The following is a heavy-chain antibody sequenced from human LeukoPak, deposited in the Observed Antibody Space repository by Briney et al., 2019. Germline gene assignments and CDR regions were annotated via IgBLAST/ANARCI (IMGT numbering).Heavy chain of an antibody. V-gene: IGHV3-21*01. J-gene: IGHJ4*02. CDR2: ISSSSSYI. CDR1: GFTFSSYS. CDR3: ARDRWTTGDFDY. D-gene: IGHD4-17*01. Sequence: TTGGSLRLSCAASGFTFSSYSMNWVRQAPGKGLEWVSSISSSSSYIYYADSVKGRFTISRDNAKNSLYPQMNSLRAEDTAVYYCARDRWTTGDFDYWGQGTLVTVSS.